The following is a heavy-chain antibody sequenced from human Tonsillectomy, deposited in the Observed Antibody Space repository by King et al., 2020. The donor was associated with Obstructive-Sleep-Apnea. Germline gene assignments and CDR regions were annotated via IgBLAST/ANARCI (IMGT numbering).Heavy chain of an antibody. CDR3: ARGLPGTNAFDI. CDR2: NNVYNGDT. V-gene: IGHV1-18*01. D-gene: IGHD6-13*01. CDR1: GYTFISYG. J-gene: IGHJ3*02. Sequence: QLVQSGAEVKKPGASVKVSCKASGYTFISYGISWVRQAPGQGLEWMGWNNVYNGDTNYAQKVQGRVTLTTETTTSTAYMEVRSLRSDDTAVYYCARGLPGTNAFDIWGQGTMVSVSS.